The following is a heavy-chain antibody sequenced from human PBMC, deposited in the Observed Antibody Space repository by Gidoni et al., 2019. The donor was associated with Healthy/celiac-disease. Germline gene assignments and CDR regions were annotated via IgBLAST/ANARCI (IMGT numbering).Heavy chain of an antibody. Sequence: EVQLFESGGGLVQPGGSLRLSCAASAFTFSSYAMSWARQAPGKGLEWVSASSGSGGSTYYADSVKGRFTISRDNSKNTLYLQMNSLRAEDTAVYYCAKWRLVIKRGDAFDIWGQGTMVTVSS. V-gene: IGHV3-23*01. CDR1: AFTFSSYA. CDR3: AKWRLVIKRGDAFDI. CDR2: SSGSGGST. D-gene: IGHD3-9*01. J-gene: IGHJ3*02.